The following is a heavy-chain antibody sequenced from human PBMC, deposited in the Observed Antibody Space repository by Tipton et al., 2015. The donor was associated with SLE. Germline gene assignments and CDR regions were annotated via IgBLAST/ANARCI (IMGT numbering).Heavy chain of an antibody. D-gene: IGHD4-17*01. J-gene: IGHJ3*02. CDR3: ARSGGTGQTTVTYDAFDI. CDR2: INHSGST. V-gene: IGHV4-39*07. Sequence: TLSLTCTVSGGSISSSSYYWGWIRQPPGKGLEWIGEINHSGSTNYNPSLKSRVTISVDTSKNQFSLRLSSVTAADTALYYCARSGGTGQTTVTYDAFDIWGQGTVVTVSS. CDR1: GGSISSSSYY.